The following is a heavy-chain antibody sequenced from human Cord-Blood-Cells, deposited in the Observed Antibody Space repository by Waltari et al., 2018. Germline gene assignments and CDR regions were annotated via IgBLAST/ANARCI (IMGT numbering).Heavy chain of an antibody. D-gene: IGHD6-6*01. Sequence: QVQLVQSGDEVKKPGSPVKVPCKASGGTFSRQAISWLLEAPGQGRESMGRIIPILGIANYAQKFQGRVTITADKSTSTAYMELSSLRSEDTAVYYCARVTDSSSSYFDYWGQGTLVTVSS. CDR2: IIPILGIA. V-gene: IGHV1-69*09. J-gene: IGHJ4*02. CDR1: GGTFSRQA. CDR3: ARVTDSSSSYFDY.